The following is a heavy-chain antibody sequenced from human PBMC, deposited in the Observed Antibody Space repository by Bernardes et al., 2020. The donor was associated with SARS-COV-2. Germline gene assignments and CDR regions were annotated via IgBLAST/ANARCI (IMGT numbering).Heavy chain of an antibody. Sequence: SLSLSCAASGFTFRNFAMHWVRQAPGKGLEWVAIISFEERTEYNAESVKGRFTISRDNSKNTVFLQMTDVRPEDTAVYYCAREGEDSTSSYFDYWGQGTLVTVSS. CDR1: GFTFRNFA. V-gene: IGHV3-30*03. CDR2: ISFEERTE. J-gene: IGHJ4*02. D-gene: IGHD6-6*01. CDR3: AREGEDSTSSYFDY.